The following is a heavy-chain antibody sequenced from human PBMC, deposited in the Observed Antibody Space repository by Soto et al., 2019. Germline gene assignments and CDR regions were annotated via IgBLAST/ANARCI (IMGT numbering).Heavy chain of an antibody. J-gene: IGHJ6*02. V-gene: IGHV4-34*01. D-gene: IGHD6-13*01. CDR2: INHSGST. CDR1: GGSFSGYY. CDR3: ARDTGYSSIWYYYYYGMDV. Sequence: SETLSLTCAVYGGSFSGYYWSWIRQPPGKGLEWIGEINHSGSTNYDPSLKSRVTISVDTSKNQFSLKLSSVTAADTAVYYCARDTGYSSIWYYYYYGMDVWGQGTTVTVSS.